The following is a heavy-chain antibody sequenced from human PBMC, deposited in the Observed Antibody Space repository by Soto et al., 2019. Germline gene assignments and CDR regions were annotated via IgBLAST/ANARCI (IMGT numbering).Heavy chain of an antibody. D-gene: IGHD2-2*01. CDR2: INHSGST. V-gene: IGHV4-34*01. CDR1: GGSFSGYY. CDR3: ARDHIVVVPAAIPYYYYGMDV. Sequence: SETLSLTCAVYGGSFSGYYWSWIRQPPGKGLEWIGEINHSGSTNYNPSIKSRITITVDTSKNQFSLKLSSVTAADTAVYYCARDHIVVVPAAIPYYYYGMDVWGQGTTVTVSS. J-gene: IGHJ6*02.